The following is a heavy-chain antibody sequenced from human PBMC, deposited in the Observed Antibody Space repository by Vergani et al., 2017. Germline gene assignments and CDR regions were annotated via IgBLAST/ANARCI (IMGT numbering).Heavy chain of an antibody. Sequence: QLQLQESGPGLVKPSETLSLTCTVSGGSISSSSYYWGWIRQPPGKGLEWIGGIYYSGSTYYNPSLKSRGTISVDTSKNQFSLKLSSVTAADTAVYYCARNDYGDYPAYFDYWGQGTLVTVSS. D-gene: IGHD4-17*01. J-gene: IGHJ4*02. V-gene: IGHV4-39*01. CDR3: ARNDYGDYPAYFDY. CDR1: GGSISSSSYY. CDR2: IYYSGST.